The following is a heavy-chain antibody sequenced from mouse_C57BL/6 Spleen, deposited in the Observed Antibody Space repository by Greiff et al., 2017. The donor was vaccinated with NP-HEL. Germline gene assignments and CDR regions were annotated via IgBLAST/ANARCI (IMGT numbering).Heavy chain of an antibody. CDR1: GFTFSDYY. CDR2: ISNGGGST. D-gene: IGHD1-1*01. V-gene: IGHV5-12*01. J-gene: IGHJ4*01. Sequence: EVQGVESGGGLVQPGGSLKLSCAASGFTFSDYYMYWVRQTPEKRLEWVAYISNGGGSTYYPDTVTGRFTISRDNATNTLYLQRSRLKSEDTAMYYCARQCNYYGSHYYAMDYWGQGTSVTVSS. CDR3: ARQCNYYGSHYYAMDY.